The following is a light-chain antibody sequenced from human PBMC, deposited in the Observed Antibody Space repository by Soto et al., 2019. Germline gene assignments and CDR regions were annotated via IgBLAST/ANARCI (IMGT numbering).Light chain of an antibody. CDR1: QSISSW. CDR2: DAS. J-gene: IGKJ1*01. CDR3: QQYNSYSWT. V-gene: IGKV1-5*01. Sequence: DIQMTQSPSTLSASVGDRVTITCRASQSISSWLAWYQQKPGKAPKLLIYDASKLESGVPSRFSGSGSETEFPLTISSLQPDDVATYYCQQYNSYSWTFGQGTMVEIK.